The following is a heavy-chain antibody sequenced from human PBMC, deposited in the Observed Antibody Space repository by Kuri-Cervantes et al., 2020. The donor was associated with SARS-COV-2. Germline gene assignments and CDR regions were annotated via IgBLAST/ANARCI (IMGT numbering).Heavy chain of an antibody. J-gene: IGHJ6*03. Sequence: GGSLRLSCAASGFTFSSYSMNWVRQAPGKGLEWVSSISSSSSYIYYADSVKGRFTISRDNAKNSLHLQMNSLRAEDTAVYYCARHFLGYYYYMDVWGKGTTVTVSS. D-gene: IGHD3-3*02. V-gene: IGHV3-21*01. CDR1: GFTFSSYS. CDR2: ISSSSSYI. CDR3: ARHFLGYYYYMDV.